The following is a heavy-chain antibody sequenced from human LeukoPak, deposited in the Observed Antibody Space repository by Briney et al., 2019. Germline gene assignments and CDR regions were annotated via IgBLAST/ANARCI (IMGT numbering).Heavy chain of an antibody. CDR3: ARANMITFGGVIARLDAFDI. CDR1: GGSFSGYY. CDR2: INHSGST. Sequence: SETLSLTCAVYGGSFSGYYWSWIRQPPGKGLEWIGEINHSGSTNYNPSLKSRVTISVDTSKNQFSLKLSSVTAADTAVYYCARANMITFGGVIARLDAFDIWGQGTMVTVSS. D-gene: IGHD3-16*02. V-gene: IGHV4-34*01. J-gene: IGHJ3*02.